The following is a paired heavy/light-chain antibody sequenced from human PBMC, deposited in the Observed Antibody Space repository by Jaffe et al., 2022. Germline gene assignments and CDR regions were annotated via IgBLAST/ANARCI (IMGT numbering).Heavy chain of an antibody. Sequence: QVQLVQSGAEVKKPGSSVKVSCKASGGTFSTYVINWVRQAPGQGLEWMGRFIPIFGTSTYAQKFQGRVTITTDGSTSSAYMDLSSLRSEDTAVYYCARSPREYGDSFDALDIWGQGTMVTVSS. CDR1: GGTFSTYV. CDR2: FIPIFGTS. CDR3: ARSPREYGDSFDALDI. J-gene: IGHJ3*02. D-gene: IGHD4-17*01. V-gene: IGHV1-69*05.
Light chain of an antibody. CDR1: QSIYNN. Sequence: DIQMTQSPSSLSASVGDRVTITCRASQSIYNNLNWYQQQPGKAPKLLIYAASILRNGVPSRFSGSGSGTDFTLIISSLQPEDFATYYCQQSYSTLWTFGQGTKVEIK. J-gene: IGKJ1*01. V-gene: IGKV1-39*01. CDR2: AAS. CDR3: QQSYSTLWT.